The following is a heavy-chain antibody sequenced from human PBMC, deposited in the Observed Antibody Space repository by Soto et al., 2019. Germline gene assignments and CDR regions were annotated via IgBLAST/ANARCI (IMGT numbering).Heavy chain of an antibody. D-gene: IGHD5-18*01. CDR3: ARHGYNYGGGYFDY. CDR1: GVTVSSNY. Sequence: EVQLVESGGGLVQPGGSLRLSCAASGVTVSSNYMSWVRQAPGKGLEWVSVIYSGGSTYYADSVKGRFTISRDNSKNKLYLQMNRLRADDTAVYYCARHGYNYGGGYFDYWGQGTLVTVSS. V-gene: IGHV3-66*04. J-gene: IGHJ4*02. CDR2: IYSGGST.